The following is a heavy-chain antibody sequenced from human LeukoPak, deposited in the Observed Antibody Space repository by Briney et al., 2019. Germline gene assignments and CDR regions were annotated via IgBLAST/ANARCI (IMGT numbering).Heavy chain of an antibody. Sequence: QSGGSLRLSCVASGFTFSNYAMTWVRQAPGKGLEWVSTIGRSGGDTHYADSVKGRFTISRDNFKNTLYLQLNSLRAEDTALYYCADWNYVHFWGQGTLVTVSS. CDR3: ADWNYVHF. CDR2: IGRSGGDT. V-gene: IGHV3-23*01. CDR1: GFTFSNYA. D-gene: IGHD1-7*01. J-gene: IGHJ4*02.